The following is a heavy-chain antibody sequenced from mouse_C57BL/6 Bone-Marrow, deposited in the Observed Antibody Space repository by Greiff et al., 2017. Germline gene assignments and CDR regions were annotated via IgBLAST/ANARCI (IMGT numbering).Heavy chain of an antibody. CDR2: INPSTGGT. V-gene: IGHV1-42*01. Sequence: EVQLQQSGPELVKPGASVKISCKASGYSFTGYYMNWVKQSPEKSLEWIGEINPSTGGTTYNQKFKAKATLTVDKSSSTAYMQLKSLTSEDSAVYYCARKIREDYGSSWFAYWGQGTLVTVSA. CDR1: GYSFTGYY. J-gene: IGHJ3*01. CDR3: ARKIREDYGSSWFAY. D-gene: IGHD1-1*01.